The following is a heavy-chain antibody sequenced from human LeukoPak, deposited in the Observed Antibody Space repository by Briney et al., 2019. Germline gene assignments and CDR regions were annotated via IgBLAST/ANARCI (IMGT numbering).Heavy chain of an antibody. CDR1: GFTFSTFG. J-gene: IGHJ4*02. D-gene: IGHD5-24*01. V-gene: IGHV3-33*08. CDR3: ARINGAAYNIDY. Sequence: GGSLRLSCAASGFTFSTFGMHWVRQAPGKGLEWVAVIWYDGGNKYYADSVKGRFTISRDNSKNTLFLQMNSLRAEDTAVYYCARINGAAYNIDYWGQGTLVTVSS. CDR2: IWYDGGNK.